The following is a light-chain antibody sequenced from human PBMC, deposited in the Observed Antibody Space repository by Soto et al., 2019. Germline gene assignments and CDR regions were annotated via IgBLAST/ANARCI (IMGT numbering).Light chain of an antibody. J-gene: IGKJ1*01. CDR2: AAS. Sequence: IQMTQSPSSLSASVGDRVTITCRASQGIRNDLGWYQQKPGKXXKXXIYAASSLQSGVPSRFSGSGSGTDFTLTISSLQPEDFETYDCQQSYSTPVWFGQGTKVDIK. V-gene: IGKV1-39*01. CDR1: QGIRND. CDR3: QQSYSTPVW.